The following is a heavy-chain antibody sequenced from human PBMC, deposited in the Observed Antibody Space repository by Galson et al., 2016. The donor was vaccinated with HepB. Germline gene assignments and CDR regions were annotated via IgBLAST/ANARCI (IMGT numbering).Heavy chain of an antibody. D-gene: IGHD3-3*01. Sequence: SVKVSCKASGYTFINYGIAWARHAPGQGLEWMGWISPYNGKTNYAQKFQDRITLTTVTSTTTAYLELRSLRSDDTAIYYCARGDELRFLDWSQDQYFFDFWGQGTLISISS. CDR1: GYTFINYG. V-gene: IGHV1-18*01. CDR2: ISPYNGKT. CDR3: ARGDELRFLDWSQDQYFFDF. J-gene: IGHJ4*01.